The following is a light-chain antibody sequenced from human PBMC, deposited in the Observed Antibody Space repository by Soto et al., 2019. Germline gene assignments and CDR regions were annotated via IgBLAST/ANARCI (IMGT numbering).Light chain of an antibody. Sequence: DIVMTQSPDSLAVSLGERATINCESSQTILYSSNNNNYLAWYQQKPGQPPKLLIYWASTRESGVPDRFSGSGSGTEFTLTISSLQAEDVAVSYCHQYLSAPWTFGQGTKVEIK. CDR1: QTILYSSNNNNY. CDR2: WAS. J-gene: IGKJ1*01. V-gene: IGKV4-1*01. CDR3: HQYLSAPWT.